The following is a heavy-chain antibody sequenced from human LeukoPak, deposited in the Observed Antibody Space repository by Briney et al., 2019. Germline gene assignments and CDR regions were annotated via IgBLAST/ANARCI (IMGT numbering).Heavy chain of an antibody. Sequence: PSETLSLTCTVSGGSISSSSYYWGWIRQPPGKGLEWIGSIYYSGSTYYNPSLKSRVTISVDTSKNQFSLKLSSVTAADTAVYYCARVVGYHLYYFDYWGQGTLVTVSS. CDR3: ARVVGYHLYYFDY. CDR1: GGSISSSSYY. V-gene: IGHV4-39*07. D-gene: IGHD2-21*01. CDR2: IYYSGST. J-gene: IGHJ4*02.